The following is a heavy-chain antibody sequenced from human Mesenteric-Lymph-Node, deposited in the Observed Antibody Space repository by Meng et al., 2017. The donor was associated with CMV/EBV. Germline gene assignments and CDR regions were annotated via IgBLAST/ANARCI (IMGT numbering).Heavy chain of an antibody. CDR3: ARRYSSSWQLYYFDY. V-gene: IGHV3-11*01. CDR2: ISSSGSTI. Sequence: GGSLRLSCAASGFTFSDYYMSWIRQAPGKGLEWVSYISSSGSTIYYADSVKGRFTISRDYAKNSLYLQMNSLRAEDTAVYYCARRYSSSWQLYYFDYWGQGTLVTVSS. CDR1: GFTFSDYY. J-gene: IGHJ4*02. D-gene: IGHD6-13*01.